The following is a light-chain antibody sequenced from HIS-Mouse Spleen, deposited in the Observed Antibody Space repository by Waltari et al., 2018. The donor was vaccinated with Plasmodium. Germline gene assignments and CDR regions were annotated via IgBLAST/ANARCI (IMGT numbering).Light chain of an antibody. CDR1: QLGDKY. CDR2: QDS. J-gene: IGLJ2*01. Sequence: SYELTQPPSVSVSPGQTASITCSGDQLGDKYACWYQQKPGQSPVRVIYQDSKRPSGIPVRFAGSNSGNTATLTISGTQAMDEADYYCQAWDSSTVVFGGGTKLTVL. V-gene: IGLV3-1*01. CDR3: QAWDSSTVV.